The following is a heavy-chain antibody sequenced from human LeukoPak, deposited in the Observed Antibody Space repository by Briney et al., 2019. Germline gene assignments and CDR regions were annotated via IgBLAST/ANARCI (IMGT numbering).Heavy chain of an antibody. V-gene: IGHV1-18*01. D-gene: IGHD2-15*01. CDR2: ISAYNGNT. J-gene: IGHJ6*02. Sequence: ASVKVSCKASGYTFTSYGISWARQAPGQGLEWMGWISAYNGNTNYAQKLQGRVTMTTDTSTSTAYMELRSLRSDDTAVYYCAREWYSRSYYYGMDVWGQGTTVTVSS. CDR3: AREWYSRSYYYGMDV. CDR1: GYTFTSYG.